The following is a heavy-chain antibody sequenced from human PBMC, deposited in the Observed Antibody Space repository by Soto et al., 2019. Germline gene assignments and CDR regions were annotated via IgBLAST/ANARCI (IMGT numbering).Heavy chain of an antibody. CDR3: ARDREEDGDYNSLDY. J-gene: IGHJ4*02. Sequence: ESGGGVVQPGRSLRLSCAASGFTFSSYGMHWVRQAPGKGLEWVAVIWYDGSNKYYADSVKGRFTISRDNSKNTLYLQMNSLRAEDTAVYYCARDREEDGDYNSLDYWGQGTLVTVSS. CDR1: GFTFSSYG. CDR2: IWYDGSNK. D-gene: IGHD4-17*01. V-gene: IGHV3-33*01.